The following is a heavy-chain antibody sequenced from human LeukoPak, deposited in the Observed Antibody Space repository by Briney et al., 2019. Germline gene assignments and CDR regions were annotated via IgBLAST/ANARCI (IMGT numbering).Heavy chain of an antibody. CDR3: ARAYYDYVWGSYRPFDY. D-gene: IGHD3-16*02. V-gene: IGHV3-48*03. Sequence: GGSLRLSCAASGFNFSSYEMNWVRQPPGKGLEWVSYISSSGSTIYYANSVKRRFTISRDNAKNSLYLQMNSLRAVDTAVYYCARAYYDYVWGSYRPFDYWGQGTLVTVSS. CDR2: ISSSGSTI. CDR1: GFNFSSYE. J-gene: IGHJ4*02.